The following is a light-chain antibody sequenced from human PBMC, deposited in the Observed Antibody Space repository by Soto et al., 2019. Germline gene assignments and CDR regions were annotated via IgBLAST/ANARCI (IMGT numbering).Light chain of an antibody. CDR1: QSISSSL. CDR2: GAS. J-gene: IGKJ1*01. V-gene: IGKV3-20*01. CDR3: QQCGSSPT. Sequence: EIVLTQSPGTLSLSPGERATLSCRASQSISSSLLAWYQQKPGQAPRLLIYGASSRATGIPDRFSGRGSGTDFTLTISRLEPEDFAVYYCQQCGSSPTFGQGTKVEIK.